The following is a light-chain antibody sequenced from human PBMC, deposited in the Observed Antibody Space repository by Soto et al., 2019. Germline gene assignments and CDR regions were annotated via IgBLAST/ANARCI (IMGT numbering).Light chain of an antibody. Sequence: SALTQPASVSGSPGHSITISCTGTSSDVGSDNLVSWYQQHPGKAPKFIIYEVSQRPAGVSYRFSGSKSGNTAYLTISGLQAEDEADYYCCSYAGSITYVFGTGTKVTVL. V-gene: IGLV2-23*02. CDR1: SSDVGSDNL. CDR3: CSYAGSITYV. CDR2: EVS. J-gene: IGLJ1*01.